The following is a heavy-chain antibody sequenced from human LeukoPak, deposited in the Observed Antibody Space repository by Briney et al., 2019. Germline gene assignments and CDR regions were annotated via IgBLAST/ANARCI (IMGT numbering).Heavy chain of an antibody. J-gene: IGHJ4*02. Sequence: SETLSLTCAVSGGSISSSSYYWGWIRQPPGKGLEWIGSIYYSGSTYYNPSLKSRVTISVDTSKNQFSLKLSSVTAADTAMYYCARIQLWVDYWGQGTLVTVSS. CDR3: ARIQLWVDY. CDR2: IYYSGST. D-gene: IGHD5-18*01. V-gene: IGHV4-39*01. CDR1: GGSISSSSYY.